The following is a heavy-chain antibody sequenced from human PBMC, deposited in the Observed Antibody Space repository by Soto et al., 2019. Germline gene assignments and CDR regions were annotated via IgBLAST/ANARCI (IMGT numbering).Heavy chain of an antibody. CDR1: GFTFSSYA. CDR2: ISYDGSNK. J-gene: IGHJ6*02. V-gene: IGHV3-30-3*01. Sequence: GGSLRLSCAASGFTFSSYAMHWVRQAPGKGLEWVAVISYDGSNKYYADSVKGRFTISRDNSKNTLYLQMNSLRAEDTAVYYCARDFMLIVRGVRGYYYGMDVWGQGTTVTVSS. CDR3: ARDFMLIVRGVRGYYYGMDV. D-gene: IGHD3-10*02.